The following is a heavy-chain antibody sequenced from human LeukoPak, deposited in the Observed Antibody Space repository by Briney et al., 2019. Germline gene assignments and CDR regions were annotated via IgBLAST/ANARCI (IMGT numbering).Heavy chain of an antibody. Sequence: GGSLRLSCAASGFTFSDYYMSWIRQAPGKGLEWVSYISSSGSTIYYADSVKGRFTISRDNAKNSLNLQMNSLRAEDTAVYYCARESTYYYGSGSPSFDYWGQGTLVTVSS. CDR1: GFTFSDYY. D-gene: IGHD3-10*01. CDR3: ARESTYYYGSGSPSFDY. V-gene: IGHV3-11*04. J-gene: IGHJ4*02. CDR2: ISSSGSTI.